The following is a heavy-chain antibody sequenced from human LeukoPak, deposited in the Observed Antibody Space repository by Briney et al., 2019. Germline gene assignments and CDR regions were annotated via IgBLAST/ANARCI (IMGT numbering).Heavy chain of an antibody. V-gene: IGHV4-34*01. CDR1: GGSFSGYY. CDR2: INRSGST. CDR3: ARFEGARYSSGWHRNNWFDP. J-gene: IGHJ5*02. D-gene: IGHD6-19*01. Sequence: SETLSLTCAVYGGSFSGYYWSWIRHPPGKGLEWIGEINRSGSTNYNPSLKSRVTISVDTSKNQFSLKLSSVTAADTAVYYCARFEGARYSSGWHRNNWFDPWGQGTLVTVSS.